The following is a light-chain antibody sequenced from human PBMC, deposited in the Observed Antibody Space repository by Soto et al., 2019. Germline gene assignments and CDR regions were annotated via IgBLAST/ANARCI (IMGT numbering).Light chain of an antibody. V-gene: IGKV3D-15*01. Sequence: EIVMTQSPATLSVSPGERATLSCRASQSVSSNLAWYQQKPGQAPSLLIYGASTRATGIPARFSGSGSGTEVTLTISSLQSADFAVYYCQQYNNWPPFTFGPGTKVDI. CDR3: QQYNNWPPFT. CDR2: GAS. CDR1: QSVSSN. J-gene: IGKJ3*01.